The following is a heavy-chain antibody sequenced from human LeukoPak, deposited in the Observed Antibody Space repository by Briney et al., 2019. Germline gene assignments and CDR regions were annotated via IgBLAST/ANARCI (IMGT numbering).Heavy chain of an antibody. V-gene: IGHV3-30*03. J-gene: IGHJ4*02. CDR2: ISYDGSNK. Sequence: GGSLRLSCAASGFTFSSYGMHWVRQAPGKGLEWVAVISYDGSNKYYADSVKGRFTISRDNSKNTLYLQMNSLKTEDTAVYYCTTEGRPELRGFDYWGQGTLVTVSS. CDR3: TTEGRPELRGFDY. CDR1: GFTFSSYG. D-gene: IGHD1-7*01.